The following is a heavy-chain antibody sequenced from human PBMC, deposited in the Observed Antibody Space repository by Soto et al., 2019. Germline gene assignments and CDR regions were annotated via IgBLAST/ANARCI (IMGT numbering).Heavy chain of an antibody. CDR1: GGSISSGDYY. Sequence: QVQLQESGPGLVKPSQTLSLTCTVSGGSISSGDYYWSWIRQPPGKGLVWIGYIYYSGSTYYNPSLKSRVTISVDTSKNQFSLKLSSVTAADTAVYYCARDPPPAAGRQNFDPWGQGTLVTVSS. CDR3: ARDPPPAAGRQNFDP. V-gene: IGHV4-30-4*01. J-gene: IGHJ5*02. CDR2: IYYSGST.